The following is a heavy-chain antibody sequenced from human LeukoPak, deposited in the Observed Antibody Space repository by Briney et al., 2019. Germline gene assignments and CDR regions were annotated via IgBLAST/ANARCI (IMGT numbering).Heavy chain of an antibody. CDR1: GGTFSSYA. Sequence: SVKVSCKASGGTFSSYAINWVRQAPGQGLEWMGRIIPILDTPNYAQKFQGRVTITADKSTSTAYMELSSLRSEDTAVYYCARDPGGYSYGHLHYYGMDVWGQGTTVTVSS. V-gene: IGHV1-69*04. CDR3: ARDPGGYSYGHLHYYGMDV. D-gene: IGHD5-18*01. J-gene: IGHJ6*02. CDR2: IIPILDTP.